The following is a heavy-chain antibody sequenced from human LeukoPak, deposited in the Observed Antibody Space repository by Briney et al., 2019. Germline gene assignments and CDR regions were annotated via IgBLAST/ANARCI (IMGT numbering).Heavy chain of an antibody. CDR2: IWYDGSNK. J-gene: IGHJ4*02. D-gene: IGHD3-22*01. CDR3: ARDGDSSGFDY. CDR1: GLTFSSYG. V-gene: IGHV3-33*01. Sequence: GGSLRLSCAASGLTFSSYGMHWVRQAPGKGLEWVAVIWYDGSNKYYADSVKGRFTISRDNSKNTLYLQMNSRRAEDTAVYYCARDGDSSGFDYWGQGTLVTVSS.